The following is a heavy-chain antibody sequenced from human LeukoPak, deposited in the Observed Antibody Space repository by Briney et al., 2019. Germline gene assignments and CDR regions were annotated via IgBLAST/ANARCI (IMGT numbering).Heavy chain of an antibody. CDR3: ARGVEMATITMFY. D-gene: IGHD5-24*01. CDR2: INHSGST. J-gene: IGHJ4*02. CDR1: GFTFSSYA. V-gene: IGHV4-34*01. Sequence: YPGGSLRLSCAASGFTFSSYAMSWVRQPPGKGLEWIGEINHSGSTNYNPSLKSRVTISVDTSKNQFSLKLSSVTAADTAVYYCARGVEMATITMFYWGQGTLVTVSS.